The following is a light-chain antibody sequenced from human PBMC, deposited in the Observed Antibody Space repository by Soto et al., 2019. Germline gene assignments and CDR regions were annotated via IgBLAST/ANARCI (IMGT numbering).Light chain of an antibody. CDR2: DVS. V-gene: IGKV3-11*01. CDR3: PHRSDLPLT. J-gene: IGKJ4*01. CDR1: QSISSY. Sequence: EIVLTQSPATLSLSPGERATLSCRASQSISSYLAWYQQKPGQAPRLLIYDVSIRATGIPARFSGSGSGTDFTLPISSLAPEDFAFYYCPHRSDLPLTFGGGTKVESK.